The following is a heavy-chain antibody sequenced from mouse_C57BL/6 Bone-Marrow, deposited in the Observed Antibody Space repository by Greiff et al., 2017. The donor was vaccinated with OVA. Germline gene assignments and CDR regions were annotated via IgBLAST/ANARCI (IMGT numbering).Heavy chain of an antibody. J-gene: IGHJ4*01. CDR1: GYTFTSYW. V-gene: IGHV1-74*01. D-gene: IGHD2-4*01. CDR2: IHPSDSDT. CDR3: AMGGDYDVDYAMDY. Sequence: QVQLKQSGAELVKPGASVKVSCKASGYTFTSYWMHWVKQRPGQGLEWIGRIHPSDSDTNYNQKFTGKATLTVDKSSSTAYMQLSSLTSGDSAVYYCAMGGDYDVDYAMDYWGQGTSVTVSS.